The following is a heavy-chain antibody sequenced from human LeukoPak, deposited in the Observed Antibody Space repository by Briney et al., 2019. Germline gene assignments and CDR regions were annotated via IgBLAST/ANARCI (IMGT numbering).Heavy chain of an antibody. CDR2: INHTGST. D-gene: IGHD3-3*01. Sequence: SETLSLTCAVYGVSFSGYYGSWISQPPGKGLEWIGEINHTGSTNYNPSLKRRVTISVDTSKNQFSLKLSSVTAADTAVYYCARGRSIWSGYYGSGGQLRFDPWGQGTPVTVSS. CDR1: GVSFSGYY. J-gene: IGHJ5*02. CDR3: ARGRSIWSGYYGSGGQLRFDP. V-gene: IGHV4-34*01.